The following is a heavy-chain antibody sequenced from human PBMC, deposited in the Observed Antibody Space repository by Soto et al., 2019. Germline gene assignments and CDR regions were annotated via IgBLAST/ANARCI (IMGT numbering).Heavy chain of an antibody. CDR1: GGSISSSSYY. CDR2: IYYSGST. Sequence: LSLTCTVSGGSISSSSYYWGWIRQPPGKGLEWIGSIYYSGSTYYNPSLKSRVTISVDTSKNQFSLKLSSVTAADTAVYYCARHGVFNYYDSSGPHSGVDYWGQGTLVTVSS. D-gene: IGHD3-22*01. V-gene: IGHV4-39*01. J-gene: IGHJ4*02. CDR3: ARHGVFNYYDSSGPHSGVDY.